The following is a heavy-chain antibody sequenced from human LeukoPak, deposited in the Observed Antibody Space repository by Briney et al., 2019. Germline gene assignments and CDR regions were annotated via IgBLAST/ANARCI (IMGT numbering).Heavy chain of an antibody. D-gene: IGHD1-1*01. V-gene: IGHV3-23*01. CDR2: ITGSGDST. J-gene: IGHJ4*02. Sequence: GGSLRLSCAASGFTFSDYAMNWVRQAPGKGLELVSGITGSGDSTYYTDSVKGRFTISRDNSKNTLYLQMNSLRAEDTAVYYCAKRGGNWNANDYWGQGTLVTVSS. CDR3: AKRGGNWNANDY. CDR1: GFTFSDYA.